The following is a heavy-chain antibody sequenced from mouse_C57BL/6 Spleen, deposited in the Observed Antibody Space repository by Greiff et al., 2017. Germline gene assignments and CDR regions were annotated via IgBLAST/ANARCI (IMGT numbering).Heavy chain of an antibody. J-gene: IGHJ4*01. V-gene: IGHV5-17*01. Sequence: EVQLVESGGGLVKPGGSLKLSCAASGFTFSDYGMHWVRQAPEKGLEWVAYISSGSSTIYYADTVKGRFTISRDNAKNTLFLQMTSLRSEDTAMYYCARRDLPYYYAMDYWGQGTSVTVSS. CDR3: ARRDLPYYYAMDY. CDR1: GFTFSDYG. CDR2: ISSGSSTI.